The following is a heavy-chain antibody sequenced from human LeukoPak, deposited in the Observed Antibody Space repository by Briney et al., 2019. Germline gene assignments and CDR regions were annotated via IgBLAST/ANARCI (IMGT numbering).Heavy chain of an antibody. Sequence: GGSLRLSCAASGFTFSSYAMSWVRQAPGKGLEWVSAISGSGGSTYYADSVKGRFTISRDNSKNTLYLQMNSLRAEDTAVYYCARDGGYSYGYCLDYWGQGTLVTVSS. CDR2: ISGSGGST. J-gene: IGHJ4*02. CDR3: ARDGGYSYGYCLDY. CDR1: GFTFSSYA. V-gene: IGHV3-23*01. D-gene: IGHD5-18*01.